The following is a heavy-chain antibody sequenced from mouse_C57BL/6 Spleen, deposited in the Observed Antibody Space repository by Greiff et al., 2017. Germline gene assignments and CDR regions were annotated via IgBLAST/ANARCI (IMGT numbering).Heavy chain of an antibody. J-gene: IGHJ2*01. CDR3: ARGGYITTVLSPFDY. D-gene: IGHD1-1*01. V-gene: IGHV5-4*03. CDR1: GFTFSSYA. CDR2: ISDGGSYT. Sequence: EVKVVESGGGLVKPGGSLKLSCAASGFTFSSYAMSWVRQTPEKRLEWVATISDGGSYTYYPDNVKGRFTIARDNAKNNLYLQMSLLKSEDTAMYYGARGGYITTVLSPFDYWGQGTTLTVSS.